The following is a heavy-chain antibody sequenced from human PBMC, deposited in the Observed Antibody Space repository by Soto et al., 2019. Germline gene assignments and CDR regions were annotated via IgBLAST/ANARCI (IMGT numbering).Heavy chain of an antibody. V-gene: IGHV3-30*18. D-gene: IGHD6-19*01. Sequence: GGSLRLSCAASGFTFSSYGMHWVRQAPGKGLEWVAVISYDGSNKYYADSVKGRFTISRDNSKNTLYLQMNSLRAEDTAVYYCVKEGAIAVAGGFDYWGQGTLVTVSS. CDR1: GFTFSSYG. J-gene: IGHJ4*02. CDR2: ISYDGSNK. CDR3: VKEGAIAVAGGFDY.